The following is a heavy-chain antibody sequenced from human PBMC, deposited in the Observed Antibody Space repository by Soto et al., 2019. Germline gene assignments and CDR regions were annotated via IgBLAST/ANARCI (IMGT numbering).Heavy chain of an antibody. V-gene: IGHV1-18*01. CDR1: GYTFASYD. J-gene: IGHJ5*02. Sequence: ASVKVSCKASGYTFASYDISWVRQAPGQGLEWMGWISAHNGNTNSARKNQGRVTMTTDTSTSTAYMELSSLRSDDTTVYYCARSDKYSSGWYYWFDPWGQGTLVTVSS. CDR3: ARSDKYSSGWYYWFDP. CDR2: ISAHNGNT. D-gene: IGHD6-19*01.